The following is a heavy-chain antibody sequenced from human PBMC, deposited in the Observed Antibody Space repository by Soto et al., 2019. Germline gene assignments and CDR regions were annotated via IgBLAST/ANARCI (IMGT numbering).Heavy chain of an antibody. Sequence: EVQLLESGGGLVQHGGSLRLSCAASGFTFSDYAMSWVRPAPGKGLDWVSAISSSGANTFYADSVKGRFTISRDNSKNTLYLQVTSLRAEDTAVYYCAKLLRPGLQFFDFWGQGTLVTVSS. V-gene: IGHV3-23*01. CDR2: ISSSGANT. J-gene: IGHJ4*02. D-gene: IGHD4-4*01. CDR3: AKLLRPGLQFFDF. CDR1: GFTFSDYA.